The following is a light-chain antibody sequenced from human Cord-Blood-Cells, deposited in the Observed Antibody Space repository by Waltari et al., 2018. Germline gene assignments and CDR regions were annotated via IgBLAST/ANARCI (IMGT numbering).Light chain of an antibody. CDR2: GPS. V-gene: IGKV3-15*01. J-gene: IGKJ1*01. CDR3: QQYNNWWT. Sequence: EIVMTQSPATVSVAPAERATFSCRASPGVSSDLAWYQQKPGQAPRLLISGPSTRATGIPARFSDSGSGTEFTLTISSLQSEDFAVYYCQQYNNWWTFGQGTKVEIK. CDR1: PGVSSD.